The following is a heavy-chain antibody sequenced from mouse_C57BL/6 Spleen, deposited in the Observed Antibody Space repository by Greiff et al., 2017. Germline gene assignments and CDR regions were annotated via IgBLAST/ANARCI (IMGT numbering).Heavy chain of an antibody. CDR2: IDPETGGT. CDR1: GYTFTDYE. CDR3: TRMYYYDLRYFDV. J-gene: IGHJ1*03. V-gene: IGHV1-15*01. Sequence: LVESGAELVRPGASVTLSCKASGYTFTDYEMHWVKQTPVHGLEWIGAIDPETGGTAYNQKFKGKAILTADKSSSTAYMELRSLTSEDSAVYYCTRMYYYDLRYFDVCGTGTTVTVSS. D-gene: IGHD2-4*01.